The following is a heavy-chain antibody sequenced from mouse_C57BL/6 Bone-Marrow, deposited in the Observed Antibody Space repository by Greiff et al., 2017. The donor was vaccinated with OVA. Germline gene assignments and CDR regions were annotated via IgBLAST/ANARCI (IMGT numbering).Heavy chain of an antibody. CDR1: GFTFSDYG. V-gene: IGHV5-17*01. D-gene: IGHD4-1*01. CDR2: LSSGSSTI. CDR3: ARRTGVDY. Sequence: EVMLVESGGGLVKPGGSLKLSCAASGFTFSDYGMHWVRQAPEKGLEWVAYLSSGSSTIYYADTVKGRFTISRDNAKNTLFLQMTSQRSEDTAMYYCARRTGVDYWGQGTTLTVSS. J-gene: IGHJ2*01.